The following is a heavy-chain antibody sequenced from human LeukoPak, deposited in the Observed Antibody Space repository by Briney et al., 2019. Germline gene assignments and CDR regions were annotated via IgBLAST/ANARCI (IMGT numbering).Heavy chain of an antibody. CDR1: GYTFTSYG. J-gene: IGHJ4*02. CDR2: INPNSGDT. V-gene: IGHV1-2*02. Sequence: GASVKVSCKASGYTFTSYGISWVRQAPGQGLEWMGWINPNSGDTNYAQKFQGRVTMTRDTSVSTAYMELSRLRSDDTAVYYCATDRGYGDSYYFDYWGQGTLVTVSS. CDR3: ATDRGYGDSYYFDY. D-gene: IGHD4-17*01.